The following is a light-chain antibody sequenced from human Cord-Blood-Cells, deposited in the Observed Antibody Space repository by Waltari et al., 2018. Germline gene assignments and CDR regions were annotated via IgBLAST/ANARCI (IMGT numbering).Light chain of an antibody. CDR1: QSVSSN. J-gene: IGKJ4*01. V-gene: IGKV3-15*01. Sequence: EIVMTQSPATLSVSPGERATLSCRASQSVSSNLAWYQQKPGQAPRLLIHGTSPRATGIPARFSCSGSGTEFTLTISSLQSEDFAVYYCQQYNNWPLTFGGGTKVEIK. CDR2: GTS. CDR3: QQYNNWPLT.